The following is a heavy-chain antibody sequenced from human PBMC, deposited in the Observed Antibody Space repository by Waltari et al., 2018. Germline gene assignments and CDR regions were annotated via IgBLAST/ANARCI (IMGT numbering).Heavy chain of an antibody. CDR1: GGTFSSYA. CDR2: ISPRFGTA. D-gene: IGHD5-12*01. J-gene: IGHJ6*02. CDR3: ARDESGYDYPFPYYGMDV. Sequence: QVRLVQSGAEVKKPGSSVKVSCKASGGTFSSYAISGVRQAPGQGLEWMGRISPRFGTANYSPTFQGRVTITADQSTSTAYMELSSLRSEDTAVYYCARDESGYDYPFPYYGMDVWGQGTTVTVSS. V-gene: IGHV1-69*15.